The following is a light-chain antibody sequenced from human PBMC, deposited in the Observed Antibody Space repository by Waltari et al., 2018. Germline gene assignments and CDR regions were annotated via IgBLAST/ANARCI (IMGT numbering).Light chain of an antibody. CDR3: QQYTSAPYS. CDR2: KAS. J-gene: IGKJ2*03. V-gene: IGKV1-12*01. Sequence: DIQMTQSPSSLSASVGDRVTITCRASQGIGTWLAWYQQKPGKAPNILIYKASSLKSWVPSRFSGSGSGTDFTLTISSLQPEDFGTYYCQQYTSAPYSFGQGTKVEIK. CDR1: QGIGTW.